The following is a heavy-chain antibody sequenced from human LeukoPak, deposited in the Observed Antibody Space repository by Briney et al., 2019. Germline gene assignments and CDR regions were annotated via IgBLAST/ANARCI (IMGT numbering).Heavy chain of an antibody. V-gene: IGHV4-34*01. CDR2: INHSGST. J-gene: IGHJ4*02. CDR1: GESFGAYY. CDR3: ARGLGGRDDY. Sequence: PSETLSLTYAVYGESFGAYYWSWIRQPPGKGLEWIGEINHSGSTNYNPSLKSRVTLSVDTSKNQFSLNLTSVTAADTAVYYCARGLGGRDDYWGQGTLVTVSS. D-gene: IGHD1-26*01.